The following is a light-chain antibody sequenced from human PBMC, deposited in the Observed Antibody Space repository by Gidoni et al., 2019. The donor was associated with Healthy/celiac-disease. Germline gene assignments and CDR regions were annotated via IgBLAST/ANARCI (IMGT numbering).Light chain of an antibody. V-gene: IGKV3-11*01. J-gene: IGKJ4*01. CDR3: QQRSNWPLLT. CDR1: QSVSSS. CDR2: DAS. Sequence: EIVFAQSPATLSLSPGERATLPCRASQSVSSSLAWYQQKPGQAPRLLIYDASNRATGLPARFSGSGSGTDFTLTISSLEPEDFAVYYCQQRSNWPLLTFGGGTKVEIK.